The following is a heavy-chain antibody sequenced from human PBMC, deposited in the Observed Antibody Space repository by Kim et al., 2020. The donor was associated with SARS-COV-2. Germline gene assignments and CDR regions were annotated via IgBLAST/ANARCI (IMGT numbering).Heavy chain of an antibody. D-gene: IGHD3-10*01. CDR2: IIPIFGTA. CDR3: ARRDREMARGDAFDI. CDR1: GGTFSSYA. Sequence: SVKVSCKASGGTFSSYAISWVRQAPGQGLEWMGGIIPIFGTANYAQKFPGRVTITADNSTSTAYLELSSLRSEDTAVYYCARRDREMARGDAFDIWGQGTMVTVSS. J-gene: IGHJ3*02. V-gene: IGHV1-69*06.